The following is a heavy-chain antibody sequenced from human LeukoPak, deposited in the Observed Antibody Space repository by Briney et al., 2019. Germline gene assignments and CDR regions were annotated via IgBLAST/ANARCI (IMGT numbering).Heavy chain of an antibody. Sequence: GGSLRLSCAASGFTFSSYWMSWVRQAPGKGLEWVSAISGSGGSTYYADSVKGRFTISRDSSKNTLYLQMNSLRAEDTAVYYCAKRREYCSSTSCYTTDWGQGTLVTVSS. D-gene: IGHD2-2*02. CDR1: GFTFSSYW. CDR3: AKRREYCSSTSCYTTD. V-gene: IGHV3-23*01. J-gene: IGHJ4*02. CDR2: ISGSGGST.